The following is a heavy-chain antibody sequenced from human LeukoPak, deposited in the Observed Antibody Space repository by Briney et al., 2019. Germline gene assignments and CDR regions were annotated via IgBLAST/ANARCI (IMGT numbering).Heavy chain of an antibody. CDR2: AGWAGGTT. CDR3: ARDVGSYGDGDAFDI. Sequence: PGGSLRLSCATSGFNFDRYTIHWVRQAPGKGLEWVSLAGWAGGTTFYSDSVKGRFTISRDNAKNSLYLQMNSLRAEDTAVYYCARDVGSYGDGDAFDIWGQGTMVTVSS. J-gene: IGHJ3*02. V-gene: IGHV3-43*01. D-gene: IGHD4-17*01. CDR1: GFNFDRYT.